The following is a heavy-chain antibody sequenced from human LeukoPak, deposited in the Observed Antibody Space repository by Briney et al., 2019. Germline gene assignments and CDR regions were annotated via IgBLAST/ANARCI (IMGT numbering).Heavy chain of an antibody. Sequence: GGSLRLSCAASGFTFSTYAMGWVRQAPGKGLEWVSTINEGADLTYYADCVRGRFAISRDNSKNTLYLQINSLRAEDTAVYLSVKEGRPNSGGGYFDYWGRGTRVTVSS. D-gene: IGHD5-12*01. CDR2: INEGADLT. CDR3: VKEGRPNSGGGYFDY. V-gene: IGHV3-23*01. CDR1: GFTFSTYA. J-gene: IGHJ4*02.